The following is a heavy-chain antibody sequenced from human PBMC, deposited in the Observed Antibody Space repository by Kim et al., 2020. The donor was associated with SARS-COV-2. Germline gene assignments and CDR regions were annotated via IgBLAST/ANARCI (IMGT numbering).Heavy chain of an antibody. D-gene: IGHD3-22*01. CDR3: ARERGSSGYYWDWYFDL. CDR2: IYSGGST. CDR1: GFTVSSNY. V-gene: IGHV3-53*04. Sequence: GGSLRLSCAASGFTVSSNYMSWVRQAPGKGLEWVSVIYSGGSTYYVDSVKGRFTISRHNSKNTLYRQMNSLRAEDTAVYYCARERGSSGYYWDWYFDLWGRGTLVTVSS. J-gene: IGHJ2*01.